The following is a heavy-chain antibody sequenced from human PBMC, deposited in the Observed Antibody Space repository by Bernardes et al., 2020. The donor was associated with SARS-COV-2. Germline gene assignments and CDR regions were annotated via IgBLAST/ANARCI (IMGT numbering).Heavy chain of an antibody. CDR2: IYYSGST. CDR1: GGSISSYY. D-gene: IGHD1-26*01. CDR3: ASWGIVGANSHDAFDI. Sequence: TLSLTCTVSGGSISSYYWSWIRQPPGTGLEWIGYIYYSGSTNYNPSLKSRVTISVDTSKNQFSLKLSSVTAADTAVYYCASWGIVGANSHDAFDIWGQGTMVTGSS. V-gene: IGHV4-59*08. J-gene: IGHJ3*02.